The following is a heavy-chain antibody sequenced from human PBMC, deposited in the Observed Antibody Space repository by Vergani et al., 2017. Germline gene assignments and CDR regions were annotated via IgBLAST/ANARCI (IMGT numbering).Heavy chain of an antibody. CDR1: GFTFSDYY. V-gene: IGHV3-11*01. Sequence: QVQLVESGGGLVKPGGSLRLSCAASGFTFSDYYMSWIRQAPGKGLEWVSYISSSGSTIYYADSVKGRFTISRDNAKNSMYLQMNSLRAEDTAVYYCARDAFSGRTAAAGTHAFDIGGQGTMVTVSA. CDR2: ISSSGSTI. D-gene: IGHD6-13*01. CDR3: ARDAFSGRTAAAGTHAFDI. J-gene: IGHJ3*02.